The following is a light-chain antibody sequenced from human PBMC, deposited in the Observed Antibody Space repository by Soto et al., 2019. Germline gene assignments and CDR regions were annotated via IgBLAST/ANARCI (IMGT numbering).Light chain of an antibody. Sequence: DIQMTQSPSSLSASVGDIITITCRASQSISNYLNWYQQKPGKAPKLLIYASSSLQSGVPSRFSGSGSATDFTHTISSLQPEDFATYYCQQSYSTPRSFDQGTKVEIK. V-gene: IGKV1-39*01. CDR3: QQSYSTPRS. CDR1: QSISNY. J-gene: IGKJ1*01. CDR2: ASS.